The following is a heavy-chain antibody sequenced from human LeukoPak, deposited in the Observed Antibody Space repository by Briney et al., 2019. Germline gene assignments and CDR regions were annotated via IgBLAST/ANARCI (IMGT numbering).Heavy chain of an antibody. CDR3: ARDYRGVGATGHFDY. J-gene: IGHJ4*02. V-gene: IGHV1-46*01. Sequence: ASVKVSCKASGYTFTSFDINWVRQAPGQGLEWMGIINPNGGSTTYAQKFQGRVTMTRDTSTNTIYMELSSLRSEDTATYYCARDYRGVGATGHFDYWGQGTPVTVAS. CDR2: INPNGGST. D-gene: IGHD1-26*01. CDR1: GYTFTSFD.